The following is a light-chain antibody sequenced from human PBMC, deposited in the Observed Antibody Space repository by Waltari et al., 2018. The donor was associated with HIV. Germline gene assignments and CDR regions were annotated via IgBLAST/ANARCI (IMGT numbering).Light chain of an antibody. Sequence: QSALTQPASVTGSPGQSITISCTGISTDVVIHDSNYVSWYQSHPGKVPKLLIYDVSNPPSGVAHHFAGPKSGSTAFLTISGLQPEDDAIYYCTSYTSTPITTGVVFGGGTQLTVL. V-gene: IGLV2-14*03. CDR2: DVS. J-gene: IGLJ2*01. CDR3: TSYTSTPITTGVV. CDR1: STDVVIHDSNY.